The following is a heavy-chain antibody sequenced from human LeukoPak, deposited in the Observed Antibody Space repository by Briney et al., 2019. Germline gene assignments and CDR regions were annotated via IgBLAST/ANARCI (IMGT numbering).Heavy chain of an antibody. Sequence: GASVKVSCKASGYTFTSYDINWVRQATGQGLEWMGWMNPNSGNTGYAQKFQGRVTMTRNTSISTAYMELSSLRSEDTAVYYCARGGYYDSSGYARNWFYPWGQGTLVTVSS. D-gene: IGHD3-22*01. J-gene: IGHJ5*02. CDR1: GYTFTSYD. V-gene: IGHV1-8*01. CDR3: ARGGYYDSSGYARNWFYP. CDR2: MNPNSGNT.